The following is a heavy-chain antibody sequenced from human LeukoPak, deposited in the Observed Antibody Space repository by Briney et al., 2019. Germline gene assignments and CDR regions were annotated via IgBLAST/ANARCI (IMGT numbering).Heavy chain of an antibody. J-gene: IGHJ5*02. CDR2: INHSGST. CDR1: GGSFSGYY. Sequence: SETLSLTCAVYGGSFSGYYWSWIRQLPGKGLEWIGEINHSGSTNYNPSLKSRVTISVDTSKNQFSLKLSSVTAADTAVYYCARRSRGYSYGYWFDPWGQGTLVTVSS. V-gene: IGHV4-34*01. CDR3: ARRSRGYSYGYWFDP. D-gene: IGHD5-18*01.